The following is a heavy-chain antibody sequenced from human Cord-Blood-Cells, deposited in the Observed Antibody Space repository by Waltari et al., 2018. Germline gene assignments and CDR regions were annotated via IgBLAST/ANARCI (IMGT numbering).Heavy chain of an antibody. CDR2: IYRAGRT. CDR1: GVTLSSNY. V-gene: IGHV3-53*01. D-gene: IGHD5-18*01. J-gene: IGHJ6*02. Sequence: EVQLVESGGGLIQPGGSLRLSCEASGVTLSSNYMSWVRQAPGKGLEWVSVIYRAGRTYYAYSGKGRCTSSSANPNRTRALKRNSGGAEDTAVYYLARVWGKGAAMASGYYVGMDVWAQGTTVTVSS. CDR3: ARVWGKGAAMASGYYVGMDV.